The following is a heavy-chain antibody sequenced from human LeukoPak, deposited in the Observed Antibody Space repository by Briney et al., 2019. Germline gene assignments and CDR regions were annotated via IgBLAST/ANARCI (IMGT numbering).Heavy chain of an antibody. D-gene: IGHD5-24*01. CDR1: GGSISSYY. Sequence: SETPSLTCTVSGGSISSYYWSWIRQPPGKGLEWIGYIYYSGSTNHNPSLKSRVTISVDASKNQFSLKLSSVTAADTAVYYCARRDGYNSYYFDYWGQGTLVTVSS. CDR3: ARRDGYNSYYFDY. CDR2: IYYSGST. V-gene: IGHV4-59*08. J-gene: IGHJ4*02.